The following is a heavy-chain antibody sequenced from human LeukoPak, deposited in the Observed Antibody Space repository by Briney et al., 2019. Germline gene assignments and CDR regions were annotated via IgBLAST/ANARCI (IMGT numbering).Heavy chain of an antibody. CDR3: ARGTGSDFES. J-gene: IGHJ4*02. Sequence: PSETLSLTCIVSGDSIGRGSHYWSWIRQPAGKGLEWISRVYTTGSTDYNPSLKRRVSISVDTSRNQFSLRVNSVTAADTAVYYCARGTGSDFESWGQGTLVTVSS. D-gene: IGHD2-2*01. CDR1: GDSIGRGSHY. V-gene: IGHV4-61*02. CDR2: VYTTGST.